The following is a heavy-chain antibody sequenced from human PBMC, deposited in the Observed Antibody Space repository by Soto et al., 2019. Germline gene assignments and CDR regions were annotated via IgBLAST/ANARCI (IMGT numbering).Heavy chain of an antibody. Sequence: ASVKVSCKASGYTFTSYGISWVRQAPGQGLEWMGWISAYNGNTNYAQKLQGRVTMTTDTSTSTAYMELRSLRSDDTAVYYCARDLGPITIFGVVHNWFDPRGQGTLVTVSS. J-gene: IGHJ5*02. CDR2: ISAYNGNT. CDR3: ARDLGPITIFGVVHNWFDP. CDR1: GYTFTSYG. V-gene: IGHV1-18*04. D-gene: IGHD3-3*01.